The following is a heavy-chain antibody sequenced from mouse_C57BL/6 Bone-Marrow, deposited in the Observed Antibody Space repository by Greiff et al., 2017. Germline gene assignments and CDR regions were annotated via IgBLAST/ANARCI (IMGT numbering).Heavy chain of an antibody. CDR3: AISDYFTD. J-gene: IGHJ2*01. D-gene: IGHD2-13*01. CDR1: GYTFTSYW. Sequence: QVQLQQPGAELVRPGTSVKLSCKASGYTFTSYWMHWVKQRPGQGLEWIGVIDPSDSYTNYNQKFKGKATLTVDTSYSTSYMQLSRLTSEDSAVYYCAISDYFTDWGQGTTLTVSS. CDR2: IDPSDSYT. V-gene: IGHV1-59*01.